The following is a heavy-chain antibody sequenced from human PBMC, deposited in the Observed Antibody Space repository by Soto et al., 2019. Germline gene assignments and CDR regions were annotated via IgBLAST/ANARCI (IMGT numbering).Heavy chain of an antibody. D-gene: IGHD1-1*01. Sequence: GGSLRLSCTASGFTFSTYWMHWVRQAPGNGLVWVSRINGDGSTTAYADSVRGRFTISRDNAKNTLYLQVNSLRDEDTAVYYCARGLRNDYGVDVWGQGTTVTVSS. CDR1: GFTFSTYW. CDR2: INGDGSTT. J-gene: IGHJ6*02. CDR3: ARGLRNDYGVDV. V-gene: IGHV3-74*01.